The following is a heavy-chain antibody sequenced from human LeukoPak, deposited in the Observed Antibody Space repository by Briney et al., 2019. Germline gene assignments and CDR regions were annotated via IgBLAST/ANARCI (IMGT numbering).Heavy chain of an antibody. Sequence: PSETLSLTCAVYGGSFSGYYWSWIRQPPGEGLEWIGEINHSGSTNYNPSLKSRVTISVDTSKNQFSLKLSSVTAADTAVYYCARSRDGYNSRPRPFYYWGQGTLVTVSS. D-gene: IGHD5-24*01. CDR2: INHSGST. J-gene: IGHJ4*02. CDR1: GGSFSGYY. CDR3: ARSRDGYNSRPRPFYY. V-gene: IGHV4-34*01.